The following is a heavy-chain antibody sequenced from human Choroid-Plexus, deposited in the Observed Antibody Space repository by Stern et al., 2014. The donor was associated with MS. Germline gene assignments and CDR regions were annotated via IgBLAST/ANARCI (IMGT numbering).Heavy chain of an antibody. V-gene: IGHV3-30*18. CDR2: VSYDGSNK. CDR3: AKDRQSLTYFFDH. J-gene: IGHJ5*02. CDR1: GFTFGSWA. Sequence: QVQLVESGGGVVKPGRPLRLSCAASGFTFGSWAMHWVRQAPGKGLEWVAGVSYDGSNKYYADSVKGRFTVSRDNSQNTLYMQMSSLRAEDTAVYYCAKDRQSLTYFFDHWGQGSLVTVSS. D-gene: IGHD2-8*01.